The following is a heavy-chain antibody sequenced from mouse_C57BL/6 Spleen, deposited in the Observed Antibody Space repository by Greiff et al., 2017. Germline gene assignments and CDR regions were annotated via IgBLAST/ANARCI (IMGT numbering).Heavy chain of an antibody. D-gene: IGHD2-5*01. CDR2: IYPGDGDT. V-gene: IGHV1-82*01. J-gene: IGHJ4*01. CDR1: GYAFSSSW. Sequence: QVQLKESGPELVKPGASVKISCKASGYAFSSSWLNWVKQRPGKGLEWIGRIYPGDGDTNYNGKFKGKATLTADKSSSTAYMQLSSLTSEDSAVYFCALAYYSNYRAMDYWGQGTSVTVSS. CDR3: ALAYYSNYRAMDY.